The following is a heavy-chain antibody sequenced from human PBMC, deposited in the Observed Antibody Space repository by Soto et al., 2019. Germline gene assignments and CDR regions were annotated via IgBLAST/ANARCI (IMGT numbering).Heavy chain of an antibody. CDR1: GYIFTRYY. J-gene: IGHJ4*02. CDR3: ARGSDNGGFDF. CDR2: IDPSGGST. V-gene: IGHV1-46*01. Sequence: QVQLVQSGAEVKKPGASLKVSCKASGYIFTRYYVHWVRQAPGQGLEWMGIIDPSGGSTTYTQKCQGRVSVTRDTSTSTVYMQLRNLRSEDTAVYYCARGSDNGGFDFWGQGTLVTVSS. D-gene: IGHD1-20*01.